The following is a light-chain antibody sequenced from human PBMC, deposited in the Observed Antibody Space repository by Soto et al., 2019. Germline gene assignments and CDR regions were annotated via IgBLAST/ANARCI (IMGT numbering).Light chain of an antibody. CDR3: SSYASSSTLV. CDR2: YVS. Sequence: QSALTQPASVSGSPGQSITISCTGTSSVVGGYDYVSWYQQYPGKVPKLMIYYVSDRPSGVSDRFSGSKSGNTASLTISGLQAEDEADYYCSSYASSSTLVFGTGTKVTVL. J-gene: IGLJ1*01. V-gene: IGLV2-14*01. CDR1: SSVVGGYDY.